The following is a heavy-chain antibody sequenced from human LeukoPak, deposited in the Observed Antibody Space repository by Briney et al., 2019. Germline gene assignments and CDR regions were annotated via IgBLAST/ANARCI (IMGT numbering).Heavy chain of an antibody. CDR1: GGSISSGGYY. Sequence: PGETLSLTCTVSGGSISSGGYYWSWIRQHPGSGLEWIRYISYSARTYYHPSLNSRVTTSVETSQHQFSLKLSPVTAEDTAVYYCLNGSKNFDYWGQGTLATVSS. J-gene: IGHJ4*02. CDR3: LNGSKNFDY. D-gene: IGHD6-25*01. V-gene: IGHV4-31*03. CDR2: ISYSART.